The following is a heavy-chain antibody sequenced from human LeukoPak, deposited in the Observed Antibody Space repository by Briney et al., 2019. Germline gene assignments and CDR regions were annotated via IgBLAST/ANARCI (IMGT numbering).Heavy chain of an antibody. CDR2: IYYSGST. CDR1: GGYISSYY. J-gene: IGHJ3*02. Sequence: PSETLSLTCTVSGGYISSYYWSWIRQPPGEGLEWIGYIYYSGSTNYNPSLKRRVTISVDTSKTQFSLKLSSVTAADTAVYYCAGHQGLLPNTIWGQGTMVTVSS. CDR3: AGHQGLLPNTI. V-gene: IGHV4-59*01.